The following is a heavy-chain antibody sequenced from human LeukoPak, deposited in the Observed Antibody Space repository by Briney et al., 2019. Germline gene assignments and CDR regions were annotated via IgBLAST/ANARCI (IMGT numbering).Heavy chain of an antibody. CDR1: GFTFSSHG. Sequence: GGSLRLSCAASGFTFSSHGMHWVRQAPGKGLEWVAFIRYDGSNKYYADSVKGRFTISRDNSKNTLYLQMNSLRAEDTAVYYCAKDVASSWYEGAGFWGQGTLVTVSS. V-gene: IGHV3-30*02. J-gene: IGHJ4*02. CDR3: AKDVASSWYEGAGF. D-gene: IGHD6-13*01. CDR2: IRYDGSNK.